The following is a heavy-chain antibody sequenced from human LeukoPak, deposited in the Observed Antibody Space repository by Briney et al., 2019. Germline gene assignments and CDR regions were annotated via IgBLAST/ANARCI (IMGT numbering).Heavy chain of an antibody. CDR1: GFTFSSYS. CDR3: VRGGGWIQLWFFDY. CDR2: ISSSSSYI. V-gene: IGHV3-21*01. Sequence: GGSLRLSCAASGFTFSSYSMNWVRQAPGKGLEWVSSISSSSSYIYYADSVKGRFTISRDNAKNSLYLQMNSLRAEDTAVYYCVRGGGWIQLWFFDYWGQGTLVTVSS. J-gene: IGHJ4*02. D-gene: IGHD5-18*01.